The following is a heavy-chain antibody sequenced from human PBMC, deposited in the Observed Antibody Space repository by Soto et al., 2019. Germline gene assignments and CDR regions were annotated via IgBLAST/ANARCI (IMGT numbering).Heavy chain of an antibody. V-gene: IGHV1-69*01. CDR2: IIPIFGTA. D-gene: IGHD6-13*01. Sequence: QVQLVQSGAEVKKPGSSVKVSCKASGGTFSSYAISWVRQAPGQGLEWMGGIIPIFGTANYAQKFQGRVTMTADESTSTAYTELSSLRAEDTAVYYCAGIAAAGAVWGQGTLVTVSS. CDR1: GGTFSSYA. CDR3: AGIAAAGAV. J-gene: IGHJ4*02.